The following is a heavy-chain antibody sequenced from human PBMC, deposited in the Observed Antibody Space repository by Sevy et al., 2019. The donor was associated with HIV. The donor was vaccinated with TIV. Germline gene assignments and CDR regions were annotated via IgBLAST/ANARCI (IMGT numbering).Heavy chain of an antibody. V-gene: IGHV3-23*01. CDR2: ISGSGGST. CDR1: GFTFSSYA. D-gene: IGHD2-15*01. J-gene: IGHJ4*02. Sequence: GGSLRLSCAASGFTFSSYAMSWVRQAPGKGLEWVSAISGSGGSTYYADSVKGRFTISRDNSTNTLYLQMNSLRAEDTAVYYCAKSIGSSHPVGYFDYWGQGTLVTVSS. CDR3: AKSIGSSHPVGYFDY.